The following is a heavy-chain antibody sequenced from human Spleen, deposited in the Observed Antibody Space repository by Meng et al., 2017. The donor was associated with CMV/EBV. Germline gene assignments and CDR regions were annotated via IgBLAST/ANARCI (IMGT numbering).Heavy chain of an antibody. CDR1: GFTFSSYW. CDR2: IKQDGSEK. Sequence: GESLKISCAASGFTFSSYWMSWVRQAPGKGLEWVANIKQDGSEKYYVDSVKGRFTISRDNAKNSLYLQMNSLRAEDTAVYYCAREGGLEGWFDPWGQGTLVTVSS. J-gene: IGHJ5*02. V-gene: IGHV3-7*01. D-gene: IGHD3-16*01. CDR3: AREGGLEGWFDP.